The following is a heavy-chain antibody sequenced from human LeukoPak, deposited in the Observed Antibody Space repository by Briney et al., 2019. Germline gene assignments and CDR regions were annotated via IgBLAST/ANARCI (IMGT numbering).Heavy chain of an antibody. CDR1: GFTFSYYW. CDR3: ARGSQWLDYYMDV. Sequence: GGSLRLSCVASGFTFSYYWMHWVRQAPGKGLVWVSRINSDGSSPTYADSVKGRFIISRDNAQDTVYLQMNSRRAEDTAVYYCARGSQWLDYYMDVWGKGTTVTVSS. J-gene: IGHJ6*03. V-gene: IGHV3-74*01. D-gene: IGHD6-19*01. CDR2: INSDGSSP.